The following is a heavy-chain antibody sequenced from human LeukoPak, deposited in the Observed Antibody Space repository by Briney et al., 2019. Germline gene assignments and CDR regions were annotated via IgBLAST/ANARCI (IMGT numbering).Heavy chain of an antibody. CDR1: GGSISSYY. J-gene: IGHJ6*02. Sequence: PSETLSLTCTVSGGSISSYYWSWIRQPPGKGLEWIGEINHSGSTNYNPSLKSRVTISVDTSKNQFSLKLSSVTAADTAVYYCAGSPNYYYYGMDVWGQGTTVTVSS. CDR3: AGSPNYYYYGMDV. CDR2: INHSGST. V-gene: IGHV4-34*01.